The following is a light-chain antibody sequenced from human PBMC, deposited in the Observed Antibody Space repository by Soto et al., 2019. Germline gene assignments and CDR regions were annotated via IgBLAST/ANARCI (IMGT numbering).Light chain of an antibody. J-gene: IGKJ4*01. V-gene: IGKV3D-11*03. CDR1: QSVSSN. CDR2: DAS. CDR3: QHCQPYGDSPPLT. Sequence: EIVLTQSPCALSLSPGARATLSCRASQSVSSNLAWYQQKPGQAPRLLSYDASSSATGVPARFSGSGSGADFTLITSTLDTEDFAVHDCQHCQPYGDSPPLTFGGGTKVDIK.